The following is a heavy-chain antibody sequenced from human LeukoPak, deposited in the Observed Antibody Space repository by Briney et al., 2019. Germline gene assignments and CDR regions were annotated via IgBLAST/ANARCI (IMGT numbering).Heavy chain of an antibody. CDR1: GFTFSSSS. Sequence: VGTLRLSCAASGFTFSSSSMHWVRHGPRTGLERVAFIRVDGRNIRYADSVKGRFPISRDNSKNTLYLQMNSLRAEDTAVYYCAKGLTAMVTTFDYWGQGTLVTVSS. CDR3: AKGLTAMVTTFDY. D-gene: IGHD5-18*01. J-gene: IGHJ4*02. V-gene: IGHV3-30*02. CDR2: IRVDGRNI.